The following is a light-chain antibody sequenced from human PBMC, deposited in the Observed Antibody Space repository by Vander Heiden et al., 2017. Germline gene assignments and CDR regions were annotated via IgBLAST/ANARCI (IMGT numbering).Light chain of an antibody. V-gene: IGLV1-51*01. CDR2: DNN. CDR1: SSNIGNNY. CDR3: GTWDSSLSAWV. Sequence: QSVLTQPPSVSAAPGRKVTIPCSGSSSNIGNNYVSWSQQLPGTAPKLLIYDNNKRPSGIPDRFSGSKSGTSATLGITGLQTGDEADYYCGTWDSSLSAWVFGGGTKLTVL. J-gene: IGLJ3*02.